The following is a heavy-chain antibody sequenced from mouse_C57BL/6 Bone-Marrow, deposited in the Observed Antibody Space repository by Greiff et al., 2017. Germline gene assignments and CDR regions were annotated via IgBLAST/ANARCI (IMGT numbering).Heavy chain of an antibody. CDR1: GYTFTDYY. J-gene: IGHJ4*01. D-gene: IGHD2-5*01. CDR3: ARRSYYSNPYAMDY. V-gene: IGHV1-26*01. CDR2: INPNNGGT. Sequence: EVQLQQSGPELVKPGASVKISCKASGYTFTDYYMNWVKQSHGKSLEWIGDINPNNGGTSYNQKFKGKATLTVEKSSSTAYMELRSLTSEDSAVYYCARRSYYSNPYAMDYWGQGTSVTVSS.